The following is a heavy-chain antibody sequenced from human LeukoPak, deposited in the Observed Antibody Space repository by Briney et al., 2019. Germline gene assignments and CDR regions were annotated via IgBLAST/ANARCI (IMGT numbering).Heavy chain of an antibody. D-gene: IGHD5-24*01. CDR1: GYTFTSYG. CDR2: ISAYNGNT. V-gene: IGHV1-18*01. CDR3: ARDDGYDSYYYYGMDV. J-gene: IGHJ6*02. Sequence: GASVKVSCKASGYTFTSYGMSWVRQAPGQGLEWMGWISAYNGNTNYAQKLQGRVTMTTDTSTSTAYMELRSLRSDDTAVYYCARDDGYDSYYYYGMDVWGQGTTVTVS.